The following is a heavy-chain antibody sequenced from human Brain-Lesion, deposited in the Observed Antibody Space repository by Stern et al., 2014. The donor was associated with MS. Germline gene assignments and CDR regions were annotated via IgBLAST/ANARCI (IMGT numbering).Heavy chain of an antibody. V-gene: IGHV4-61*02. D-gene: IGHD5-18*01. CDR2: IYSSGST. Sequence: VQLVESGPGLVKHSQTLSLTCIVSGDSISSGSFYWNWIRQPAGKGLEWIGRIYSSGSTNYNPYLKSRVTLSGDTSKNQFSLKVISMTAADTAVYYCARETGGYTYGDTDFFDYWGQGALVTVSS. CDR3: ARETGGYTYGDTDFFDY. CDR1: GDSISSGSFY. J-gene: IGHJ4*02.